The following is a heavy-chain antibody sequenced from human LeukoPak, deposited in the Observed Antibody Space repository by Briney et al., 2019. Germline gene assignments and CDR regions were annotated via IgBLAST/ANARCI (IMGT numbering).Heavy chain of an antibody. CDR3: VREGYYDSGGPFSGYFDY. Sequence: GGSLRLSCAASGFTFNKYAIHWARQAPGKRLEWVAVISNDGVTRIFANSVKGRFTISRDNWKNTLYLQLSSLRVEDTAVYYCVREGYYDSGGPFSGYFDYWGRGDLVTVSS. D-gene: IGHD3-22*01. V-gene: IGHV3-30*04. J-gene: IGHJ4*02. CDR1: GFTFNKYA. CDR2: ISNDGVTR.